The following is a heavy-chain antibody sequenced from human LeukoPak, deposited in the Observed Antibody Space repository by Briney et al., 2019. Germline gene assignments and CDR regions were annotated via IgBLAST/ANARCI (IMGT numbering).Heavy chain of an antibody. J-gene: IGHJ4*02. V-gene: IGHV3-48*02. CDR1: GFTFSFYS. Sequence: PGGSLRLSCAASGFTFSFYSMNWVRQAPGEGLEWVSYIDIFSTTIYYADSVKGRFTVSRDSAKKSLYLQMNSLRDEDTAAYYCARDRGVTTRPRGYFDYWGQGTLVTVSS. D-gene: IGHD1-1*01. CDR2: IDIFSTTI. CDR3: ARDRGVTTRPRGYFDY.